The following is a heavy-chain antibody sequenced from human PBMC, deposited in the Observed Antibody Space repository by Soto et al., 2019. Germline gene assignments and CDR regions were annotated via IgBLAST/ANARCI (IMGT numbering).Heavy chain of an antibody. CDR2: ISAYNGNT. V-gene: IGHV1-18*01. CDR3: ATTYSSGWNPYDAFDI. D-gene: IGHD6-19*01. Sequence: QVQLVQSGAEVKKPGASVKVSCKASGYTFTSYGISWVRQAPGQGLEWMGWISAYNGNTNYAQKLQGRVTMTTDTSTSTAYMELRSLRSDDTAVYYCATTYSSGWNPYDAFDIWGQGTMVTVSS. CDR1: GYTFTSYG. J-gene: IGHJ3*02.